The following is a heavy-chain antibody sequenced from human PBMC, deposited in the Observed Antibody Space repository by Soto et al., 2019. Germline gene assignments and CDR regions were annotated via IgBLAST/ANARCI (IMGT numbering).Heavy chain of an antibody. D-gene: IGHD4-17*01. CDR1: GFTFSTSG. J-gene: IGHJ3*02. CDR2: ISGSGDYT. CDR3: ANHGGFDI. Sequence: EVQLLESGGGLVQPGGSLRLSCAASGFTFSTSGMSWVRQAPAKGLEWVSSISGSGDYTNYADSVKGRFTISRDNSKNTLYLQINSLTAEDTAVYYCANHGGFDIWGQGTMVAVSS. V-gene: IGHV3-23*01.